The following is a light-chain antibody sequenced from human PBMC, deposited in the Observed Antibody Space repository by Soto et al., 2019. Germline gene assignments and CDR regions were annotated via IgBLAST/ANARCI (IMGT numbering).Light chain of an antibody. J-gene: IGLJ1*01. CDR1: RSDVGAYNY. Sequence: QSVLTQPASVSGSPGQSIAISCTGTRSDVGAYNYVSWYQQHPGKAPKLMISEVTNRPSGVSDRFSGSKSGNTASLTISGLQAEDEADHYCSSFISRFNFVLGNRTKVT. V-gene: IGLV2-14*01. CDR2: EVT. CDR3: SSFISRFNFV.